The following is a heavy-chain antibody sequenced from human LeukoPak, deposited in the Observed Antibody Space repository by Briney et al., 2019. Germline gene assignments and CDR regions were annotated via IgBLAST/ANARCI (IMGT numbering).Heavy chain of an antibody. V-gene: IGHV3-48*03. CDR1: GFRFSSYD. Sequence: PGGSLRLSCAAPGFRFSSYDMNWVRQAPGKGLEWVSYISSSASTIYYADSVKGRFPISRDSAKNSLYLQMNSLRAEDTAVYYCAGGVPTTLWGQGTLVTVSS. J-gene: IGHJ4*02. CDR2: ISSSASTI. CDR3: AGGVPTTL. D-gene: IGHD1-26*01.